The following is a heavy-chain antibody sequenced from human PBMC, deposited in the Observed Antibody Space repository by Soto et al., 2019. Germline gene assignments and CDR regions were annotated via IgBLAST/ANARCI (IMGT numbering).Heavy chain of an antibody. CDR2: FDPEDGET. J-gene: IGHJ4*02. CDR3: ATAIPGIVVVTATGGFDY. D-gene: IGHD2-21*02. V-gene: IGHV1-24*01. Sequence: ASVKVSCKVSGYTLTELSMHWVRQAPGKGLEWMGGFDPEDGETIYAQKFQGRVTMTEDTSTDTAYMELSSLRSEDTAVYYCATAIPGIVVVTATGGFDYWGQGTLVTVSS. CDR1: GYTLTELS.